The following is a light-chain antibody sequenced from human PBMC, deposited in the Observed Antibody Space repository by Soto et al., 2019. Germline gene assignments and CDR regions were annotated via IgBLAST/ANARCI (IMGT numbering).Light chain of an antibody. CDR3: QQYVTSPYI. J-gene: IGKJ2*01. Sequence: EIALTQSPGTLSLSPGERATLSCRASQSVSTSYLAWYQQKPGQAPRLLIHGLSTRATGIPDRFSGSGSGTAVTLTISRLEPGGFAVYYCQQYVTSPYIFGEGAKLEIK. CDR1: QSVSTSY. CDR2: GLS. V-gene: IGKV3-20*01.